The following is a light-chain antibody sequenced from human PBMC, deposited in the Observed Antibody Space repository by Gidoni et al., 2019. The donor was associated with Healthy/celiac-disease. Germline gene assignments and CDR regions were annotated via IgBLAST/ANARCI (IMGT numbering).Light chain of an antibody. V-gene: IGKV4-1*01. J-gene: IGKJ2*04. Sequence: DIVMTQSPDSLAVSLGERATINCKSSQSVLYSSNNKNYLAWYQQKPGQPPKLLIYWASTRESGVPDRFSGSGSGTDFTLTISSLQAEDGAVYYCQKYSLPGSFGQGTKLEIK. CDR1: QSVLYSSNNKNY. CDR3: QKYSLPGS. CDR2: WAS.